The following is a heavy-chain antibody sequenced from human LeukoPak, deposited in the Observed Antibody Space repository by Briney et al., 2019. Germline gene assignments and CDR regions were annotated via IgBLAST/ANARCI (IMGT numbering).Heavy chain of an antibody. J-gene: IGHJ3*02. Sequence: GASVKVSCKASGYTFNTYGISWVRQAPGQGLEWMGWISTYNGNTNYAQKLQGRVTMTTDTSTSTAYMELRSLRSDDTAVYYCARQTGSYRDAFDIWGQGTMVTVSS. V-gene: IGHV1-18*01. CDR2: ISTYNGNT. CDR1: GYTFNTYG. D-gene: IGHD1-1*01. CDR3: ARQTGSYRDAFDI.